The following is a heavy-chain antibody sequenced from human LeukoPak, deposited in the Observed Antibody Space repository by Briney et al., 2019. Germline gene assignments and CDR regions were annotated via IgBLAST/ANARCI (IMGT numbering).Heavy chain of an antibody. Sequence: PGGSLRLSCEVSGFTFSSHTMNWVRQAPGKGLEWVSSISSSSSYIYYADSVKGRFTISRDNAKNSLYLQMNSLRAEDSAVYYCARQGSSSWPPWGQGTLVTVSS. CDR3: ARQGSSSWPP. J-gene: IGHJ5*02. D-gene: IGHD6-13*01. V-gene: IGHV3-21*01. CDR1: GFTFSSHT. CDR2: ISSSSSYI.